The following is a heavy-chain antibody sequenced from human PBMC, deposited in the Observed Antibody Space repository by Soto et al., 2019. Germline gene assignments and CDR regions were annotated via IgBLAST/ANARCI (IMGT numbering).Heavy chain of an antibody. J-gene: IGHJ4*02. V-gene: IGHV3-15*07. CDR3: ATEGHSSGWGWWAY. D-gene: IGHD6-19*01. CDR1: GFTFSNAW. Sequence: EVQLVESGGGLVKPGGSLRLSCAASGFTFSNAWMNWVRQAPGKGLEWVGRIKRDTDGGTTDYAAPVKGRFTISRDDSKNTVHLQINSLKTEDTAVYYCATEGHSSGWGWWAYWGQGTLVTVSS. CDR2: IKRDTDGGTT.